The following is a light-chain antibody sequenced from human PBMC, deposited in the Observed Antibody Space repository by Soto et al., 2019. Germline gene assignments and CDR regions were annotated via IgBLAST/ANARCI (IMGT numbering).Light chain of an antibody. CDR2: DVT. V-gene: IGLV2-11*01. CDR3: CLYAGSYIFV. J-gene: IGLJ1*01. CDR1: RNDVGGYNY. Sequence: QSALTQPRSVSGSPGQSVTISCTGTRNDVGGYNYVSWYQQHPGKAPKLMIYDVTKRPSGVPDRFSGSKSGSTASLTISGLQAEDEADYYCCLYAGSYIFVFGTGTKLTVL.